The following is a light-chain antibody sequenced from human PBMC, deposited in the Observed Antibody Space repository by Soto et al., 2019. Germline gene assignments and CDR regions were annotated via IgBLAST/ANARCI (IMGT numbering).Light chain of an antibody. CDR1: SSDVGAYNY. CDR2: EVS. V-gene: IGLV2-8*01. J-gene: IGLJ3*02. Sequence: QSALTQPPSASGSPGQSVTISCTGTSSDVGAYNYVSWFQQHPGKAPKLMIYEVSKRPSGVPDRFSGSKSGNTASLTVSGLQAEDEADYYCSSVAGWNNCWVFGGGTKVTVL. CDR3: SSVAGWNNCWV.